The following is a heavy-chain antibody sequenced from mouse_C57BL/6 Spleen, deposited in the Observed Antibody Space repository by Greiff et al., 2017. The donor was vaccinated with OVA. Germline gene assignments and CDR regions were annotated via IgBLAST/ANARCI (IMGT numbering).Heavy chain of an antibody. V-gene: IGHV1-62-2*01. D-gene: IGHD1-1*01. CDR1: GYTFTEYT. J-gene: IGHJ4*01. CDR3: ARHGVGNYYGSSSFYAMDY. Sequence: QVQLQQSGAELVKPGASVKLSCKASGYTFTEYTIHWVKQRSGQGLEWIGWFYPGSGSIKYNEKFKDKATLTADKSSSTVYMELSRLTSEDSAVYFCARHGVGNYYGSSSFYAMDYWGQGTSVTVSS. CDR2: FYPGSGSI.